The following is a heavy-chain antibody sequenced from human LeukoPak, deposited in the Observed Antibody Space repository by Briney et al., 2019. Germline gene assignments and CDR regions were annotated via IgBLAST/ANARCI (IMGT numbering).Heavy chain of an antibody. Sequence: SVKVSYKASGGTFSSYAISWVRQAPGQGLEWMGGIIPIFGTANYAQKFQGRVTITADESTSTAYMELSSLRSEDTAVYYCASPTRRYSSGFQYYFDYWGQGTLVTVSS. D-gene: IGHD6-19*01. CDR1: GGTFSSYA. V-gene: IGHV1-69*13. CDR2: IIPIFGTA. J-gene: IGHJ4*02. CDR3: ASPTRRYSSGFQYYFDY.